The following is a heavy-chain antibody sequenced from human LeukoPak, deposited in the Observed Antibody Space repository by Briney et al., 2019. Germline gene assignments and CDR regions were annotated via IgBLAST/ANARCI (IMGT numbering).Heavy chain of an antibody. CDR2: INSDGSST. J-gene: IGHJ4*02. V-gene: IGHV3-74*01. CDR1: GFTFSSYW. D-gene: IGHD5-12*01. CDR3: ARVGYSGYDHAFDY. Sequence: GGSLRLSCAASGFTFSSYWTHWVRQAPGKGLVWVSRINSDGSSTSYADSVKGRFTISRDNAKNTLYLQMNSLRAEDTAVYYCARVGYSGYDHAFDYWGQGTLVTVSS.